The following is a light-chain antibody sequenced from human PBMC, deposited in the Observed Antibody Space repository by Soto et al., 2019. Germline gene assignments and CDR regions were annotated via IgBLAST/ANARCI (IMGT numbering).Light chain of an antibody. Sequence: DVQMTQSPSSLSASVGDSLTLTCRASQTVTSYLNWYQQKPGKAPKLLIYAASTLQSGVPSRFSGSGSGTEFTLTISSLQPDDFATYFCQQYSTYSWTFGQGTKVE. V-gene: IGKV1-5*01. J-gene: IGKJ1*01. CDR2: AAS. CDR3: QQYSTYSWT. CDR1: QTVTSY.